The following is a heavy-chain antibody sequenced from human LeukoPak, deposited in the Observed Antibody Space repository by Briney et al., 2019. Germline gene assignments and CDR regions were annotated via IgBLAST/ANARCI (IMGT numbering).Heavy chain of an antibody. CDR2: ISGDGTST. Sequence: GGSLRLSCAASGFTFDDYAMHWVRQAPGKGLEWVSLISGDGTSTYYADSVKGRFTISRDNIKNSLYLQMNSLGTEDTALYYCAEDVSGTIFGVAVEYWGQEPWSPS. CDR1: GFTFDDYA. V-gene: IGHV3-43*02. CDR3: AEDVSGTIFGVAVEY. D-gene: IGHD3-3*01. J-gene: IGHJ4*01.